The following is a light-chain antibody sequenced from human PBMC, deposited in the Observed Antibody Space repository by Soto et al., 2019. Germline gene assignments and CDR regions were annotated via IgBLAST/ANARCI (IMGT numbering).Light chain of an antibody. CDR3: QSYDSSVSGSV. Sequence: QSVLTQPPSVSGAPGQRVTISCTGSSSNIGAGYDVHWYQQLPGTAPKLLIYGNSNRPSGVPDRFSGSKSGTSASLAITGCRAEYEDDYYCQSYDSSVSGSVFGGGTKLTVL. J-gene: IGLJ2*01. V-gene: IGLV1-40*01. CDR1: SSNIGAGYD. CDR2: GNS.